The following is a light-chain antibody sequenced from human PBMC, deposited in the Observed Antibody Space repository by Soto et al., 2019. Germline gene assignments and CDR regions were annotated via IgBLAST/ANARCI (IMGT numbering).Light chain of an antibody. Sequence: QSALTQPRSVSGSPGQSVTISCTGTSSDVGAYNYVSWYQQHPGKAPKLMIYDVSKRPSGVPDRFSGSKSGNTASLTISGLQAEDDADYYCCSYAGSYTYVFGTGTKLTVL. CDR3: CSYAGSYTYV. J-gene: IGLJ1*01. CDR1: SSDVGAYNY. CDR2: DVS. V-gene: IGLV2-11*01.